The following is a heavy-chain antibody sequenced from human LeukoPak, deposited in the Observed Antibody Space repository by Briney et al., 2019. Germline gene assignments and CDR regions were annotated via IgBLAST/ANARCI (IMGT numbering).Heavy chain of an antibody. D-gene: IGHD1-1*01. V-gene: IGHV4-4*07. CDR1: GGSFSGYY. CDR3: ARDRGTWNDDGFDY. CDR2: IYISGST. J-gene: IGHJ4*02. Sequence: SETLSLTCVVYGGSFSGYYWSWIRQPAGKGLEWIGRIYISGSTNYNPSLKSRVTMLVDTSKNQFSLKLSSVTAADTAVYYCARDRGTWNDDGFDYWGQGTLVTVSS.